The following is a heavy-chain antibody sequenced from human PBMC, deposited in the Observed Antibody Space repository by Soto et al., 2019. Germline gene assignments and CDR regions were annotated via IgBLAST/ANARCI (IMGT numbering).Heavy chain of an antibody. Sequence: PGGSLGLSCAASGFTFSSYSMNWVRQAPGKGLEWVSSITNSSSNIYYADSVKGRFTISRDNAKNSLYLQMNSLGAEDTAVYYCAELHSSSINIWGQGTMVTVSS. CDR1: GFTFSSYS. V-gene: IGHV3-21*01. CDR3: AELHSSSINI. CDR2: ITNSSSNI. J-gene: IGHJ3*02. D-gene: IGHD6-13*01.